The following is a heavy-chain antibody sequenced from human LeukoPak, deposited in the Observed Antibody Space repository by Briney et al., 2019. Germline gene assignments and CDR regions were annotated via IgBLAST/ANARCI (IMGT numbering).Heavy chain of an antibody. CDR2: IYSSGST. J-gene: IGHJ4*02. CDR1: GGSISSCY. D-gene: IGHD6-19*01. Sequence: PSETLSLTCTVSGGSISSCYWSWIRQPAGKGLEWTGRIYSSGSTNYNPSLKSRVTMSVDTSKNQFSLRLSSVTAADTAVYYCARHIDVACRAGFDYWGQGTPVTVSS. CDR3: ARHIDVACRAGFDY. V-gene: IGHV4-4*07.